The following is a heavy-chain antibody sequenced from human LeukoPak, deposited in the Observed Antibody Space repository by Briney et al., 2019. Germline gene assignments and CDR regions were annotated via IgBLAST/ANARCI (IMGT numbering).Heavy chain of an antibody. V-gene: IGHV3-30*02. CDR2: IRFDGDDK. J-gene: IGHJ4*02. D-gene: IGHD2-2*01. Sequence: PGGSLRLSCAASGFTFSTYGMHWVRQAPGKGLEWVAYIRFDGDDKYADSVKGRFTISRDNSKNTHYLQMNTLGAEDTAVYYCAKDALSMAYQQPFDYWGQGTLVTVSS. CDR3: AKDALSMAYQQPFDY. CDR1: GFTFSTYG.